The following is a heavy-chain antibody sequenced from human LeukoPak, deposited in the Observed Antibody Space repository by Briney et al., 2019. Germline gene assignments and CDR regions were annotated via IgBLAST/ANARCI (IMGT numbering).Heavy chain of an antibody. V-gene: IGHV3-30*02. CDR3: AKDLSSWVYNWFDP. J-gene: IGHJ5*02. CDR2: IRYDGSNK. CDR1: GFTFSSYG. Sequence: PGGSLRLPCAASGFTFSSYGMHWVRQAPGKGLEWVAFIRYDGSNKYYADSVKGRFTISRDNSKNTLYLQMNSLRAEDTAVYYCAKDLSSWVYNWFDPRGQGTLVTVSS. D-gene: IGHD6-13*01.